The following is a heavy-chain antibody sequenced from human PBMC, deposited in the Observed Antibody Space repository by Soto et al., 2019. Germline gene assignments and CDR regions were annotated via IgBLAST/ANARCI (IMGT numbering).Heavy chain of an antibody. V-gene: IGHV3-74*01. CDR2: ISGDGSTR. J-gene: IGHJ5*02. CDR1: GFTFSTYW. D-gene: IGHD3-3*01. Sequence: GGTLRLSCAVSGFTFSTYWMHWVRQAPGKGLDWVSRISGDGSTRNYADAVKGRFTITRDNASNTQYLQMNSLRAEASTVDYYATGPWCDFWSGFSYWLDPWGQGTQVTVSS. CDR3: ATGPWCDFWSGFSYWLDP.